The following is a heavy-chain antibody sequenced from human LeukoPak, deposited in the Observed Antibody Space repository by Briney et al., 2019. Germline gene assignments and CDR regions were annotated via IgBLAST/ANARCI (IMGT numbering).Heavy chain of an antibody. CDR3: ARVGDYYDSSGYLN. V-gene: IGHV3-21*01. CDR1: GFTFSSYS. D-gene: IGHD3-22*01. CDR2: VSSSSSYI. J-gene: IGHJ4*02. Sequence: PGGSLRLSCEASGFTFSSYSMNWVRQVPGKGLERVSSVSSSSSYIYYADSVKGRFTISRDNAKNSLYLQMNSLRAEDTAVYYCARVGDYYDSSGYLNWGQGTLVTVSS.